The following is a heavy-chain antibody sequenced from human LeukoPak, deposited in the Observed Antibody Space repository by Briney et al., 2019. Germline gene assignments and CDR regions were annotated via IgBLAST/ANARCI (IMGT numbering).Heavy chain of an antibody. J-gene: IGHJ4*02. CDR3: ASSRGSGSYYEDY. Sequence: SVKVSCKASGGTFSSYAISWVRQAPGQGLEWMGRIIPILGIANYAQKFQGRVTITADKSTSTAYKELSSLRSEDTAVYYCASSRGSGSYYEDYWGQGTLVTVSS. D-gene: IGHD3-10*01. CDR2: IIPILGIA. CDR1: GGTFSSYA. V-gene: IGHV1-69*04.